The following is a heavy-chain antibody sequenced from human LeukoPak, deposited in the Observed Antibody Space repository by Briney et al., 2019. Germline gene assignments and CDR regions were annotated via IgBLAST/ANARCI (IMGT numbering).Heavy chain of an antibody. Sequence: GGSLRLSCATSRFTFSSYWMHWVRQAPGKGLVWVSRINSDGSSTSYADSVKGRFTISRDNAKSTLYLQMNSLRAEDTAVYYCARDLASIWYSSGGSDYWGQGTLVTVSS. D-gene: IGHD6-19*01. CDR2: INSDGSST. V-gene: IGHV3-74*01. J-gene: IGHJ4*02. CDR3: ARDLASIWYSSGGSDY. CDR1: RFTFSSYW.